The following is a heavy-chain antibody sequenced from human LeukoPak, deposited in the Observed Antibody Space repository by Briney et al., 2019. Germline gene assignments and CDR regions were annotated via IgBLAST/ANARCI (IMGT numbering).Heavy chain of an antibody. V-gene: IGHV4-61*01. CDR1: GGSVSSGSYY. J-gene: IGHJ4*02. Sequence: SETLSLTCTVSGGSVSSGSYYWSWIRQPPGKGLEWIGYIYYSGSTNYNPSLKSRVTISVDTSKNQFSLKLSSVTAADTAVYYCARVETGTYFDYWGQGTLVTVSS. CDR3: ARVETGTYFDY. D-gene: IGHD1-1*01. CDR2: IYYSGST.